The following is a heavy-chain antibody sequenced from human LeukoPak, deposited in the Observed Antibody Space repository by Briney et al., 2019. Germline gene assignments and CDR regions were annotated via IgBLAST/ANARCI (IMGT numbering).Heavy chain of an antibody. CDR2: ISYDGSNK. CDR1: GFTFSSYG. D-gene: IGHD6-6*01. Sequence: GGSLRLSCAASGFTFSSYGMHWVRQAPGKGLEWVAVISYDGSNKYYADSVKGRFTISRDDSKITLYLQMNSLRAGDTAVYYCAKDIDYSSSSFDYWGQGTLVTVSS. V-gene: IGHV3-30*18. J-gene: IGHJ4*02. CDR3: AKDIDYSSSSFDY.